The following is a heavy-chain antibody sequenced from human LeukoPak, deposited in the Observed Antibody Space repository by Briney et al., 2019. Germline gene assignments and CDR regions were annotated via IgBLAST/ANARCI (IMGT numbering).Heavy chain of an antibody. Sequence: ASVKVSCKASGYTFTGYYMHWVRQAPGQGLEWMGWINPNSGGTNYAQKLQGRVTMTRDTSISTAYMELSRLRSDDTAVYYCAREGGFNYYDSSGSHYWGQGTLVTVSS. V-gene: IGHV1-2*02. CDR3: AREGGFNYYDSSGSHY. D-gene: IGHD3-22*01. CDR2: INPNSGGT. J-gene: IGHJ4*02. CDR1: GYTFTGYY.